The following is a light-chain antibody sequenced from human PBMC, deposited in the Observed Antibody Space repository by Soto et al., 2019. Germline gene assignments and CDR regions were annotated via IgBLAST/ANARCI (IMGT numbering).Light chain of an antibody. CDR1: SSNIGNNY. CDR3: AAWDDSRSGRWV. V-gene: IGLV1-47*01. J-gene: IGLJ3*02. CDR2: RNN. Sequence: QSVLTQPPSASGTPGQRVTISCSGSSSNIGNNYVYWYQLVPGTAPKLLIYRNNQRPSGVPDRFSGSRSGTSASLAISGFRSEDEADYYCAAWDDSRSGRWVFGGGTKLTVL.